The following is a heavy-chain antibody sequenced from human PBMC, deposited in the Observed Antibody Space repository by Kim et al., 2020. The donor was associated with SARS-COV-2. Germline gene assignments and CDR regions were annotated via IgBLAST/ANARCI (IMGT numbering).Heavy chain of an antibody. Sequence: ASVKVSCKASGYIFTSSAINWVRQAPGQGLEWMGWINTNTGNPTYAQDFTGRFVFSLDTSVSTAYLQISSLKAEDTAVYYCASPSAVAGEGYFHYGMDVWGQGTTITVSS. CDR3: ASPSAVAGEGYFHYGMDV. J-gene: IGHJ6*02. CDR2: INTNTGNP. V-gene: IGHV7-4-1*02. CDR1: GYIFTSSA. D-gene: IGHD6-19*01.